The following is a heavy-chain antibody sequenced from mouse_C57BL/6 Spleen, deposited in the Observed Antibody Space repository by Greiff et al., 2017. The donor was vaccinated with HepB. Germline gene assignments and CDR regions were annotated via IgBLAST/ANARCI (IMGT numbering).Heavy chain of an antibody. CDR2: ISYDGSN. Sequence: EVKLQESGPGLVKPSQSLSLTCSVTGYSITSGYYWNWIRQSPGNKLEWMGYISYDGSNNYNPPLKNRISITRDTSKNQFFLKLNSVTTEDTATYYCARGRNYYSRSGYWYFDVWGTGTTVTVSS. CDR3: ARGRNYYSRSGYWYFDV. J-gene: IGHJ1*03. V-gene: IGHV3-6*01. D-gene: IGHD1-1*01. CDR1: GYSITSGYY.